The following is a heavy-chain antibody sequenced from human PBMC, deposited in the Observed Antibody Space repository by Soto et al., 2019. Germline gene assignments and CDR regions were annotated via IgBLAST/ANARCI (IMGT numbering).Heavy chain of an antibody. CDR3: VTDRGPIFGVDHLYHGLDV. J-gene: IGHJ6*02. V-gene: IGHV3-30*03. D-gene: IGHD3-3*01. CDR2: ISYDGSDK. CDR1: GFTFRSYG. Sequence: QVKLVESGGGVVQPGRSLRLSCAASGFTFRSYGMHWVRQAPGKGLEWVAVISYDGSDKYYVDSVKGRFTISSDNFKKTLYLQMNSLRGEDTAVYYCVTDRGPIFGVDHLYHGLDVWGQGTTVTVSS.